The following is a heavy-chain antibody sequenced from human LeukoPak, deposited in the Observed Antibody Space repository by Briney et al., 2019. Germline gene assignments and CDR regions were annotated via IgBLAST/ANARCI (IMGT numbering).Heavy chain of an antibody. V-gene: IGHV4-39*07. J-gene: IGHJ4*02. D-gene: IGHD5-18*01. CDR1: GGSIKSTGHY. Sequence: KASETLSLTCAVSGGSIKSTGHYWGWIRQPPGKGLEWIGSVLYNGGTHYNPSLKSRVTISLDTSKNQFSLKLTSLTAADTAVYYCARDGYNYGLDRFDCWGQGTLVTFSS. CDR2: VLYNGGT. CDR3: ARDGYNYGLDRFDC.